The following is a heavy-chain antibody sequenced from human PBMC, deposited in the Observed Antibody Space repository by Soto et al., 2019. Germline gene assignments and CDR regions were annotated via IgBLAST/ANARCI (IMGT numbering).Heavy chain of an antibody. V-gene: IGHV3-7*05. CDR1: GFSFSSYW. CDR2: IKQDGSDN. D-gene: IGHD1-26*01. J-gene: IGHJ3*02. Sequence: EVQLVESGGGLVQPGGSLRLSCAASGFSFSSYWMNWLRQAPGKGLEWVANIKQDGSDNHYVDSVKGRFTIARDNAKNSMLLQMSSLRVDDTAVYYCVRGIVGCNRAFDIWGQGTLVIVSS. CDR3: VRGIVGCNRAFDI.